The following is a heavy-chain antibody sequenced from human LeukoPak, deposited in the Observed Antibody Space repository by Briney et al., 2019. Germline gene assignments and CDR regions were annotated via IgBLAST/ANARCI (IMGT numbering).Heavy chain of an antibody. D-gene: IGHD6-19*01. Sequence: PGGSLRLSCAASGFIVSNNYMSWVRQAPGKGLEWVSVLYNTGDTDYADSVEGRFTISRDNSKNTLHLQMNSLRAEDTAVYYCASPKYTSGPFNYWGQGTLVTVSS. V-gene: IGHV3-53*01. CDR3: ASPKYTSGPFNY. CDR2: LYNTGDT. CDR1: GFIVSNNY. J-gene: IGHJ4*02.